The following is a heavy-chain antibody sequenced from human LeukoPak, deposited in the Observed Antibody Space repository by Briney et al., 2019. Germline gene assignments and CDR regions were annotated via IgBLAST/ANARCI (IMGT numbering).Heavy chain of an antibody. CDR3: ARVIAAAMDAFDI. V-gene: IGHV4-30-4*08. CDR1: GGSISSGDYY. D-gene: IGHD6-13*01. J-gene: IGHJ3*02. Sequence: PSETLSLTCTVSGGSISSGDYYWSWIRQPPGKGREWIGYIYYSGSTYYNPSLKSRVTISVDTSKNQFSLKLSSVTAADTAVYYCARVIAAAMDAFDIWGQGTMVTVSS. CDR2: IYYSGST.